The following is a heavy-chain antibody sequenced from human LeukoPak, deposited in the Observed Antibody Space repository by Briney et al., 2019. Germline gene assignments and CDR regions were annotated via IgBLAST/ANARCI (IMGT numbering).Heavy chain of an antibody. CDR3: AKGLRGVVINFDY. V-gene: IGHV3-33*06. D-gene: IGHD3-22*01. Sequence: GGSLRLSCAASGFTFSTYGMHWVRQAPGKGLEWLALIWYDGSNDNYAESVKGRFTISRDNSKNTLYLQMNSLRADDTAVYYCAKGLRGVVINFDYWGQGTLVTVSS. J-gene: IGHJ4*02. CDR1: GFTFSTYG. CDR2: IWYDGSND.